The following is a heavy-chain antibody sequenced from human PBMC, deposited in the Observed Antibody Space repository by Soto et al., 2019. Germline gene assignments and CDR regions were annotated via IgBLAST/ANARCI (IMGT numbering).Heavy chain of an antibody. Sequence: SETLSLTCTVSGGSISSSSYYWGWIRQPPGKGLEWIGSIYYSGSTYYNPSLKSRVTISVDTSKNQFSLKLSSVTAADTAVYYCARHIVVAAAMPTLNWFDPWGQGTLVTVSS. CDR3: ARHIVVAAAMPTLNWFDP. CDR2: IYYSGST. D-gene: IGHD2-2*01. CDR1: GGSISSSSYY. J-gene: IGHJ5*02. V-gene: IGHV4-39*01.